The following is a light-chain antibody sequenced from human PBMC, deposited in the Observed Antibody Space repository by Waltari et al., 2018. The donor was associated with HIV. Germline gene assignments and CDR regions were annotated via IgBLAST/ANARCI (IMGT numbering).Light chain of an antibody. CDR2: GAS. CDR1: QTVDRNS. Sequence: EILLTQSPGTLSLAPGERAPLPCRPTQTVDRNSLSWYQKKPGQGPRLLVLGASRRATGIPDRFSGSGSGTDFTLTISRLEPEDFAVYYCQQYDRSWVTFGGGTKVEIK. V-gene: IGKV3-20*01. CDR3: QQYDRSWVT. J-gene: IGKJ4*01.